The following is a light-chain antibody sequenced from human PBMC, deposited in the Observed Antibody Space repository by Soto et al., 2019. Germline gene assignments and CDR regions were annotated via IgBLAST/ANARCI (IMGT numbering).Light chain of an antibody. J-gene: IGLJ2*01. CDR1: SSDVGGYNY. CDR3: CSYAGSYTFL. Sequence: QSALTQPRSVSGSPGQSVTISCTGTSSDVGGYNYVSWYQHHPGKAPKLMIYDVSKRPSGVPDRFSGSKSGNTASLTISGLQAEDEADYYCCSYAGSYTFLFGGGTKVTVL. V-gene: IGLV2-11*01. CDR2: DVS.